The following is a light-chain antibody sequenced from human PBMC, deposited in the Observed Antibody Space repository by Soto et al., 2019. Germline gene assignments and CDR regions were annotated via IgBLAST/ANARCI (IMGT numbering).Light chain of an antibody. J-gene: IGKJ5*01. CDR3: QQSYSDPFT. CDR1: RPIVYY. Sequence: DSQMTQSPSSLSVSVGDRITISCRASRPIVYYLHWYQQKPGSAPTFLIFSASNLQTGVPSRVSGSGSGADFTLTISSLQPEDFATYYCQQSYSDPFTFGQGTRLEIK. CDR2: SAS. V-gene: IGKV1-39*01.